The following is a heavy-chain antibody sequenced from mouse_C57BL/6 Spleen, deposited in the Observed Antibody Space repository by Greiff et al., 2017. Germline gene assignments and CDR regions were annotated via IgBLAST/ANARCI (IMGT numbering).Heavy chain of an antibody. CDR1: GYTFTSYW. CDR3: ARWMGYAMGY. V-gene: IGHV1-53*01. CDR2: INPSNGGT. J-gene: IGHJ4*01. Sequence: QVQLQQPGPELVKPGASVKLSCKASGYTFTSYWMNWVKQRPGQGLEWIGNINPSNGGTNYNEKFKSKATLTVDKSSSTAYMQRSRLTSADSAVYYCARWMGYAMGYWGQGTSVTVSS. D-gene: IGHD2-3*01.